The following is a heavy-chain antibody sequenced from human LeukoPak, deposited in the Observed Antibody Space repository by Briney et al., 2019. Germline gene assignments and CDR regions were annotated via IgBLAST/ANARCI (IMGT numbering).Heavy chain of an antibody. CDR2: INSDGSIT. CDR3: ARGDSSGYFGVVDY. CDR1: GFTFSSYW. D-gene: IGHD3-22*01. V-gene: IGHV3-74*01. J-gene: IGHJ4*02. Sequence: GGPLRLSCAASGFTFSSYWMHWVRQAPGKGLVWVSRINSDGSITSYADSVKGRFTISRDNAKNTLYLQMTSLRAEDTAVYYCARGDSSGYFGVVDYWGQGTLVTVSS.